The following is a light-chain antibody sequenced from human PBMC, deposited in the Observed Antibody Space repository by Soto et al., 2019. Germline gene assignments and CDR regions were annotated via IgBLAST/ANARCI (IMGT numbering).Light chain of an antibody. J-gene: IGKJ1*01. CDR1: RDIGSD. Sequence: IHMTQSPSSLAASGRGGITVACRASRDIGSDLSWYQQKPGKAPTLLIYAASNLQSGVPSRFRGSRSGTEFTLSVSSLQPADFATYYCLPDHADAWTFGQGTKVDIK. CDR2: AAS. V-gene: IGKV1-6*01. CDR3: LPDHADAWT.